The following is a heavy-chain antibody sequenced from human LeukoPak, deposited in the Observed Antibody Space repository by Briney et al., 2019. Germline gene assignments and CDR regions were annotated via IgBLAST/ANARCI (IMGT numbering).Heavy chain of an antibody. D-gene: IGHD6-13*01. V-gene: IGHV3-30*03. CDR2: ISYDGSNK. Sequence: GGSLRLSCAASGFTFSSYGMHWVRQAPGKGLEWVAVISYDGSNKYYADSVKGRFTISRDNSKNTLYLQMNSLGAEDTAVYYCARDLRGGIAAAETLDYWGQGTLVTVSS. CDR3: ARDLRGGIAAAETLDY. CDR1: GFTFSSYG. J-gene: IGHJ4*02.